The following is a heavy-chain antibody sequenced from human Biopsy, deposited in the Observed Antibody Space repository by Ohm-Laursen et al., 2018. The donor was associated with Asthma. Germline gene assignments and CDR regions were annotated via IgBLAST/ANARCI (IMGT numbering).Heavy chain of an antibody. D-gene: IGHD1-26*01. CDR3: AKDVFPGWELRRGPDY. V-gene: IGHV3-30*18. J-gene: IGHJ4*02. Sequence: SLRLSCAASGFTFRNYGMHWVRQAPGKGLEWVAVISFDGSNKDFADSVKGRFTISRDNSRNTLHLQMNSLRAEDTAVYFCAKDVFPGWELRRGPDYWGQGTLVTVSS. CDR1: GFTFRNYG. CDR2: ISFDGSNK.